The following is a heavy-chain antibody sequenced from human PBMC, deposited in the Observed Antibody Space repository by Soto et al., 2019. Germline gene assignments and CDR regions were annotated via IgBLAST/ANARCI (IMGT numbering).Heavy chain of an antibody. D-gene: IGHD2-15*01. Sequence: SETLSLTCTVSGAPITINYWSWIRQAPGKGLEWIGYIYYSGSTTYNPSLKSRVTMSADTSKDQFSLKLSSVTAADTAVYYCARDAGGPYGPWGSGILVTVSS. CDR2: IYYSGST. J-gene: IGHJ5*02. CDR3: ARDAGGPYGP. CDR1: GAPITINY. V-gene: IGHV4-59*01.